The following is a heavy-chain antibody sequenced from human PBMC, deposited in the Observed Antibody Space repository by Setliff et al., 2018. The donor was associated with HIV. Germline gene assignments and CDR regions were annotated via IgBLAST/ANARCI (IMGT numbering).Heavy chain of an antibody. CDR2: IWHDVTKD. Sequence: PGGSLRLSCAASGFSLSAHGMHWVRQAPGKGLEWVAGIWHDVTKDYYADSVKGRFSLSGDYSKNTVSLQMNSLGGEDTAVYYCARGPSLTTVTTRGDYMDVWGKGTTVTVSS. CDR1: GFSLSAHG. CDR3: ARGPSLTTVTTRGDYMDV. J-gene: IGHJ6*03. D-gene: IGHD4-17*01. V-gene: IGHV3-33*01.